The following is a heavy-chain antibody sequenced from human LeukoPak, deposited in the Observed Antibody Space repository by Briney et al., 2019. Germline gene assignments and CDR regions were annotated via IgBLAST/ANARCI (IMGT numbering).Heavy chain of an antibody. CDR2: IYYSGST. Sequence: SETLPLTCTVSGGSISSYYWSWIRQPPGKGLEWIGYIYYSGSTNYNPSLKSRVTISVDTSKNQFSLKLSSVTAADTAVYYCARGGRYSDWLFGYWGQGTLVTVS. V-gene: IGHV4-59*01. CDR3: ARGGRYSDWLFGY. D-gene: IGHD3-9*01. CDR1: GGSISSYY. J-gene: IGHJ4*02.